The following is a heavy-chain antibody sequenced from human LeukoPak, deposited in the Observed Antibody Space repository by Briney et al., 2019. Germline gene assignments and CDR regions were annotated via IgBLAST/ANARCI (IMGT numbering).Heavy chain of an antibody. CDR1: GFTFSSYA. J-gene: IGHJ5*02. V-gene: IGHV3-23*01. Sequence: GGSLRLSCAASGFTFSSYAMSWVRQAPGKGLECVSGISGSGGSTYYADSVKGRFTISRDNSKNTLYLQMNSLRAEDTAVYYCAKLPIVVVVAATWWFDPWGQGTLVTVSS. CDR3: AKLPIVVVVAATWWFDP. CDR2: ISGSGGST. D-gene: IGHD2-15*01.